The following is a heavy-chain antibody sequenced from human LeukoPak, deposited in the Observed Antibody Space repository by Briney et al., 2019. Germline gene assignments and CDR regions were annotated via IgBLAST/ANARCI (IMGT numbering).Heavy chain of an antibody. J-gene: IGHJ3*02. D-gene: IGHD6-19*01. V-gene: IGHV3-23*01. CDR3: AKDLPAVDYLHGAFDI. Sequence: PGGSLRLSCAASGFTFSSYAMIWVRQAPGKGLEWVSGISGSGGSTYYADSVKGRFTISRDNSNSTLYLQMNSLRAEDTAVYFCAKDLPAVDYLHGAFDIWGQGTMVTVSS. CDR2: ISGSGGST. CDR1: GFTFSSYA.